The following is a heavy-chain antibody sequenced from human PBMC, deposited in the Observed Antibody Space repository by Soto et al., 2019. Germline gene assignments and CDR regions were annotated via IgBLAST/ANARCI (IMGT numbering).Heavy chain of an antibody. CDR2: TRNKANSYST. Sequence: AGSLRLSCAASGFTFSDHYMDWVRQAPGKGLEWVARTRNKANSYSTEYAASVKGRFTISRDGSENSLYLQMNGLKTEDTAVYYCARIVYCSGGGCYYGLDYWGQGTLVTVSS. V-gene: IGHV3-72*01. CDR1: GFTFSDHY. J-gene: IGHJ4*02. CDR3: ARIVYCSGGGCYYGLDY. D-gene: IGHD2-15*01.